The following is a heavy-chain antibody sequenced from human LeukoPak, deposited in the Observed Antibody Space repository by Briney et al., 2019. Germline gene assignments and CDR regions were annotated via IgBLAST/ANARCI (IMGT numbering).Heavy chain of an antibody. Sequence: PGGSLRLSCAASGFSFSSYEMNWVRQAPGKGLEWVSCISTSGNTIYYSDSVKGRFTVSRDNARNSLYLQVNSLRAEDTAVYYCARDGPGYSFDYWGQGTLVTVSS. D-gene: IGHD5-18*01. CDR3: ARDGPGYSFDY. J-gene: IGHJ4*02. CDR1: GFSFSSYE. CDR2: ISTSGNTI. V-gene: IGHV3-48*03.